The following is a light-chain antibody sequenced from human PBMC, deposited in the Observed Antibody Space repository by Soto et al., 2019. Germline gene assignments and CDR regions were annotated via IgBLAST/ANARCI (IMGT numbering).Light chain of an antibody. J-gene: IGKJ4*01. V-gene: IGKV1-5*03. CDR3: QQYNSPLT. Sequence: DIQMTQSPSTLSASVGDRVTITCRASQSISSWLAWYQQKPGKAPKLLIYKASSLESGVPSRFSGSGSGTVFTLTISSMQPDGFATYYCQQYNSPLTFGGGTKVEIK. CDR2: KAS. CDR1: QSISSW.